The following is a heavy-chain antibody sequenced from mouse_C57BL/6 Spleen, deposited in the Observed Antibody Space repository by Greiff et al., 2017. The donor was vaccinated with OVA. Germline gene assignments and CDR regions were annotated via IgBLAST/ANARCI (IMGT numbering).Heavy chain of an antibody. Sequence: VQLQQSGAELVRPGASVKLSCTASGFNIKDDYMHWVKQRPEPGLEWIGWIDPENGDTEYASKFQGKATITADTSSNTAYLQLSSLTSEDTAVYYCTTGENYYGTLFAYWGQGTLVTVSA. CDR1: GFNIKDDY. V-gene: IGHV14-4*01. J-gene: IGHJ3*01. D-gene: IGHD1-1*01. CDR3: TTGENYYGTLFAY. CDR2: IDPENGDT.